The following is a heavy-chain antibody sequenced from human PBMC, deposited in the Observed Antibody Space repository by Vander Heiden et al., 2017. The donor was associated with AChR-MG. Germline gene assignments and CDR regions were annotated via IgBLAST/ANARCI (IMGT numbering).Heavy chain of an antibody. CDR3: ARGYSSGRLDCQV. Sequence: QVQLVQSGPEAKKPGASVKVSCKTSGYTFTSYTIHWVRQVPGQRLEWMGRINAGNGDTKYLQKFQGRVTITRDTSANTAYMELSRLRTDDTAVFDCARGYSSGRLDCQVWGQGTLGTVSS. D-gene: IGHD6-19*01. CDR1: GYTFTSYT. J-gene: IGHJ1*01. V-gene: IGHV1-3*01. CDR2: INAGNGDT.